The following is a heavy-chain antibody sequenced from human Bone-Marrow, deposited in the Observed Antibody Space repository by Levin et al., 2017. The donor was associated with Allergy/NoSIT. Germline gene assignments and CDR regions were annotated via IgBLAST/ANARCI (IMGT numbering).Heavy chain of an antibody. CDR1: GFTFSNYA. CDR2: VSGSGGST. D-gene: IGHD1-26*01. J-gene: IGHJ4*02. Sequence: GESLKISCAASGFTFSNYAMRWVRQAPGKGLEWLSAVSGSGGSTYYTESVKGRFTISRDNSKNTPELQMNSLTTADTAMYYCAKVMGATEDLDYWGQGTLVTVSS. CDR3: AKVMGATEDLDY. V-gene: IGHV3-23*01.